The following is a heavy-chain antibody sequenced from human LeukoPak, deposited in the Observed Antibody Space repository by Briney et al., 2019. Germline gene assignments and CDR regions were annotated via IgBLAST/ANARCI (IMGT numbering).Heavy chain of an antibody. J-gene: IGHJ4*02. D-gene: IGHD3-16*01. CDR1: GFTFDDYA. V-gene: IGHV3-9*03. CDR3: AKDMGAYPLYYFDY. CDR2: ISWNSGSI. Sequence: PGRSLRLSCAASGFTFDDYAMHWVRQAPGKGLEWVSGISWNSGSIGYADSVKGRFTISRDNAKNSLYLQMNSLRAEDMALYYCAKDMGAYPLYYFDYSGQGTLVTVSS.